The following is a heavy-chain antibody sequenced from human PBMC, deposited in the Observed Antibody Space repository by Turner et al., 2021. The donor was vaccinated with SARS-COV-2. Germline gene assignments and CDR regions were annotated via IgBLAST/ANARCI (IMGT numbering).Heavy chain of an antibody. Sequence: EVQLVESGGGLVKPGGSLRLSCAASGFTFSSYIMNWVRQAPGKGREWVSSISSSSSYIYYADSVKGRFTISRDNAKNSLYLKMNSLRAEDTAVYYCARDCSIPSCEAWGQGTLVTVSS. CDR1: GFTFSSYI. D-gene: IGHD2-2*01. CDR3: ARDCSIPSCEA. J-gene: IGHJ5*02. CDR2: ISSSSSYI. V-gene: IGHV3-21*01.